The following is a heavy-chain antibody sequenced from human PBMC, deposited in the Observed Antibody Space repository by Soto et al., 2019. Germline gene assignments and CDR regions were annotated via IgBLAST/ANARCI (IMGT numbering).Heavy chain of an antibody. J-gene: IGHJ5*02. CDR1: GFSLSTSGVG. D-gene: IGHD3-9*01. CDR3: AHVSPYYDILTGYYRDNWFDP. Sequence: QITLKESGPTLVKPTQTLTLTCTFSGFSLSTSGVGVGWIRQPPGKALEWLALIYWDDDKRYSPSLKSRLTITKDTSKNQVVLTMTNMDPVDTATYYCAHVSPYYDILTGYYRDNWFDPWGQGTLVTVSS. CDR2: IYWDDDK. V-gene: IGHV2-5*02.